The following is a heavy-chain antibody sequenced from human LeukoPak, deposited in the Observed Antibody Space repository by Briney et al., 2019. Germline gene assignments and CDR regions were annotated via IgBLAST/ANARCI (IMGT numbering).Heavy chain of an antibody. D-gene: IGHD6-6*01. J-gene: IGHJ2*01. Sequence: ASVKVSCKASGGTFSSYAISWVRQAPGQGLEWVGWISAYNGNTNYAQKLQGRVTMTTDTSTSTAYMELRSLRSDDTAVYYCARVGLLSSSSGYWYFDLWGRGTLVTVSS. V-gene: IGHV1-18*01. CDR1: GGTFSSYA. CDR3: ARVGLLSSSSGYWYFDL. CDR2: ISAYNGNT.